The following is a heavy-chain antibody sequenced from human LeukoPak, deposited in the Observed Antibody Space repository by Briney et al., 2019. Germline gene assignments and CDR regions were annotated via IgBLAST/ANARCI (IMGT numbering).Heavy chain of an antibody. CDR3: ARGLSTMVRGVISPSFDY. J-gene: IGHJ4*02. CDR2: INAGNGNT. V-gene: IGHV1-3*01. Sequence: GASVTVSCKASGYTFTSYAMHWVRQAPGQRLEWMGWINAGNGNTKDSQKFQGRVTITRDTSASTAYMELSSLRSEDTAVYYCARGLSTMVRGVISPSFDYWGQGTLVTVSS. D-gene: IGHD3-10*01. CDR1: GYTFTSYA.